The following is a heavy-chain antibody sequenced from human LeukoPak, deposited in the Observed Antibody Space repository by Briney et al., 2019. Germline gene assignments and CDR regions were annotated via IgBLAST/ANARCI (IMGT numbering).Heavy chain of an antibody. CDR1: GFTFSSYS. J-gene: IGHJ4*02. CDR2: ISSSSSTI. V-gene: IGHV3-48*02. CDR3: ARCPVGWELLPFDY. Sequence: PGGSLRLSCAASGFTFSSYSMNWVRQAPGKGLEWVSYISSSSSTIYYADSVKGRFTISRDNAKNSLYLQMNSLRDEDTAVYYCARCPVGWELLPFDYWGQGTLVTVSS. D-gene: IGHD1-26*01.